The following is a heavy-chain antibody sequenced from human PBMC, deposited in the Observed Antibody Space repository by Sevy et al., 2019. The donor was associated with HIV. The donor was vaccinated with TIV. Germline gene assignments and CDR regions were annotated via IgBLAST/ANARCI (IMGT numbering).Heavy chain of an antibody. Sequence: GGSLRLSCAASGFTFSSYAMSWVRQAPGKGLEWVSAISGSGGSTYYADSVKGRFTSSRDNSKNTLYLQTNSLRAEDTAVYYCAKVRGVMGVDYFDYWGQGTLVTVSS. J-gene: IGHJ4*02. CDR1: GFTFSSYA. D-gene: IGHD3-10*01. CDR2: ISGSGGST. V-gene: IGHV3-23*01. CDR3: AKVRGVMGVDYFDY.